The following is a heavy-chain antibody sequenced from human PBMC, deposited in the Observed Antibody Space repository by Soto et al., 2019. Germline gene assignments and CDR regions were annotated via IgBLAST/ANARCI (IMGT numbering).Heavy chain of an antibody. CDR1: GFTFSDHY. Sequence: EVQLVESGGGLVQPGGSPRLSCAASGFTFSDHYMDWVRQAPGKGLEWVGRTRNKANSYTTEYAASVKGRFTISRDDSKNSLYLQMNSLKTEDTAVYYCARASGGGWYWFDPWGQGTLVTVSS. CDR2: TRNKANSYTT. D-gene: IGHD6-19*01. J-gene: IGHJ5*02. V-gene: IGHV3-72*01. CDR3: ARASGGGWYWFDP.